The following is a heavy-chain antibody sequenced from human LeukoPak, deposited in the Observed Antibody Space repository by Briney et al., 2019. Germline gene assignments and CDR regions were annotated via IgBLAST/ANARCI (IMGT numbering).Heavy chain of an antibody. Sequence: ASVKVSCKASGGTFSSYAISWVRQAPGQGLEWMGRIIPILGIANYAQKFQGRVTITADKSTSTAYMELSSLRSEDTAVYYCAREYYYDSGGYYLDYWGQGTLVTVSS. D-gene: IGHD3-22*01. CDR2: IIPILGIA. CDR3: AREYYYDSGGYYLDY. CDR1: GGTFSSYA. J-gene: IGHJ4*02. V-gene: IGHV1-69*04.